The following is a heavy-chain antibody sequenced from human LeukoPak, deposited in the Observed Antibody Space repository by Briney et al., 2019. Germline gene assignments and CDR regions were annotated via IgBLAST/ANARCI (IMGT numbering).Heavy chain of an antibody. J-gene: IGHJ4*02. V-gene: IGHV4-39*01. Sequence: WIRQPPGKGLEWIGSIYYSGSTYYNPSLKSRVTISVDTSKNQFSLKLSSVTAADTAVYYCVSELRDYWGQGTLVTVSS. CDR2: IYYSGST. CDR3: VSELRDY. D-gene: IGHD1-14*01.